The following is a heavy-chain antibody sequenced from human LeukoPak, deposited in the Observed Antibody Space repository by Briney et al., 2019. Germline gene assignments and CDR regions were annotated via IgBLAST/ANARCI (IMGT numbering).Heavy chain of an antibody. J-gene: IGHJ4*02. CDR2: ISRDSSVI. CDR1: GFTFSGYS. D-gene: IGHD6-13*01. V-gene: IGHV3-48*04. CDR3: ARVRAAAEGTTFDY. Sequence: GGSLRLSCAASGFTFSGYSMNWVPQAPGKGLEWVSYISRDSSVIYYADSVKGRFTISRDNAKNSLYLQMNSLRAEDTAVFYCARVRAAAEGTTFDYWGQGTLVTVSS.